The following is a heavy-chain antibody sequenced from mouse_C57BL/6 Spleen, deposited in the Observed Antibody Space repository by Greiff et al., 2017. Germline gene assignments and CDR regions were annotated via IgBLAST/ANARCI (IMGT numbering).Heavy chain of an antibody. CDR3: AREEIYYYGRGDY. V-gene: IGHV1-76*01. J-gene: IGHJ2*01. Sequence: VQLQPSGAELVRPGASVKLSCKASGYTFTDYYINWVKQRPGQGLEWIARIYPGSGNTYYNEKFKGKATLTAEKSSSTAYMQLSSLTSEDSAVYFCAREEIYYYGRGDYWGQGTTLTVSS. CDR1: GYTFTDYY. D-gene: IGHD1-1*01. CDR2: IYPGSGNT.